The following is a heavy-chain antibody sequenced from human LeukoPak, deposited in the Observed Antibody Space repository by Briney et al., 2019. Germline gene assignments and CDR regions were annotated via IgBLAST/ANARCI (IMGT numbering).Heavy chain of an antibody. CDR1: GFTFSSYS. V-gene: IGHV3-21*01. CDR2: ISSSSSYI. D-gene: IGHD1-1*01. Sequence: SGGSLRLSCAASGFTFSSYSMNWVRQAPGKGLEWVSSISSSSSYIYYADSVKGRFTISRDNAKNSLYLQMNSLRAEDTAVYYCARDGTIYHWFDPWGQGTLVTVSS. CDR3: ARDGTIYHWFDP. J-gene: IGHJ5*02.